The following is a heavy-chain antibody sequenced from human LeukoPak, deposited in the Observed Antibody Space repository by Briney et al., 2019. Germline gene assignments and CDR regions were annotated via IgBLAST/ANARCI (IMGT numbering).Heavy chain of an antibody. V-gene: IGHV4-34*01. D-gene: IGHD1-26*01. J-gene: IGHJ4*02. Sequence: SETLSLTCAVYGGSFNGYYWSWIRQPPGKGLEWIGEINHSGSTNYNPSLKSRVTISVDTSKNQFSLKLSSVTAADTAVYYCASYGSYYGFDYWGQATLVTVSS. CDR3: ASYGSYYGFDY. CDR2: INHSGST. CDR1: GGSFNGYY.